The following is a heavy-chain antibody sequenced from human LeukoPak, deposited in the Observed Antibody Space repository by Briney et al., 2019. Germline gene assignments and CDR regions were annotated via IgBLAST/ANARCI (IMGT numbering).Heavy chain of an antibody. V-gene: IGHV6-1*01. J-gene: IGHJ3*02. CDR3: ARAVGDFWSGFGDQSDAFDI. D-gene: IGHD3-3*01. CDR2: TYYRSQWYN. CDR1: GDSVSSNSAA. Sequence: SQTLSLTCAISGDSVSSNSAAWNWIRQSPSRGLEWLGRTYYRSQWYNDYAVSVKSRITINPDTSKNQFSLQLNSVTPDDTAVYYCARAVGDFWSGFGDQSDAFDIWGQGTMVTVSS.